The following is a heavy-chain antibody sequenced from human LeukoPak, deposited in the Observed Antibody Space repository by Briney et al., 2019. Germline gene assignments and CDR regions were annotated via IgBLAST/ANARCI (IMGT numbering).Heavy chain of an antibody. CDR1: GFTFSDYY. Sequence: PGGSLRLSCAASGFTFSDYYMSWIRQAPGKGLEWVSYISSSGSTIYYADSVKGRFTISRDNAKNSLYLQMNSLRAEDTAVYYCAKDLVYYDSSGPFDYWGQGTLVTVSS. CDR3: AKDLVYYDSSGPFDY. D-gene: IGHD3-22*01. J-gene: IGHJ4*02. V-gene: IGHV3-11*04. CDR2: ISSSGSTI.